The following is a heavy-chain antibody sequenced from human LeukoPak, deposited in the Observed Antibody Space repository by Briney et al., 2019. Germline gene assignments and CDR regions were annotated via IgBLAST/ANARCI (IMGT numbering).Heavy chain of an antibody. CDR2: IKQDGSDK. J-gene: IGHJ6*02. V-gene: IGHV3-7*01. Sequence: GGSLILSCEASGFTFNTYWMMWVRQAPGKGLEWVANIKQDGSDKYYVDSVKGRFTTSRDNANNSLYLQMHSLRVEDTAVYYCARYEMDVWGQGTTVTVSS. CDR3: ARYEMDV. CDR1: GFTFNTYW. D-gene: IGHD3-3*01.